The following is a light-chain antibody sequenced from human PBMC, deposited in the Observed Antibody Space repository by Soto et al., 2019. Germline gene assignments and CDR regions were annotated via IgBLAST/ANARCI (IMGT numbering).Light chain of an antibody. CDR1: QSISSW. V-gene: IGKV1-5*01. CDR2: DAS. J-gene: IGKJ1*01. Sequence: DIQMTQSPSTLSASVGDRVTITCRASQSISSWLAWYQQKPGKAPKLLTYDASSLESGVPSRFSGSGSGTEFTLTISNLQPDDFATYSCQQYNSYWTFGQGTKVDIK. CDR3: QQYNSYWT.